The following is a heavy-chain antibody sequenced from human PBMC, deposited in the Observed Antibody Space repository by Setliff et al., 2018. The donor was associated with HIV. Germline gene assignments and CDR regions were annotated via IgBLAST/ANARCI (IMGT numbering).Heavy chain of an antibody. J-gene: IGHJ3*02. CDR3: ARDVDYTDAFDI. D-gene: IGHD4-4*01. V-gene: IGHV1-18*01. CDR2: ISAYNGNT. CDR1: GYTFTSYG. Sequence: VASVKVSCKASGYTFTSYGISWVRQAPGQGLEWMGWISAYNGNTSYAQKLQGRVTMTTDTSTSTAYMELRSLRSDDTAVYYCARDVDYTDAFDIWGQGTMVTVSS.